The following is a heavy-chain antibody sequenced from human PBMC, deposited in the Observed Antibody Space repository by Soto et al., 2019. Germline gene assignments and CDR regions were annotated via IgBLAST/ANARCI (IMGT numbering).Heavy chain of an antibody. CDR1: GGTFSTYT. Sequence: QVQLVQSGAEVKKPGSSVKVSCKASGGTFSTYTISWVRQAPGQGLEWMGRIIPILGIANYAQKFQSRVMITADKSTSTAYMELSSLRAGDTAVYYCARDSGYCSGGSCQIEGPMDYWGQGTLVTVSS. CDR2: IIPILGIA. V-gene: IGHV1-69*08. CDR3: ARDSGYCSGGSCQIEGPMDY. J-gene: IGHJ4*02. D-gene: IGHD2-15*01.